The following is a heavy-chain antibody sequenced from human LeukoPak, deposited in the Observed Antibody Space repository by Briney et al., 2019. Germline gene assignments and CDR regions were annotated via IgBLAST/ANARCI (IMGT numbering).Heavy chain of an antibody. J-gene: IGHJ1*01. CDR2: IIPNFGTA. V-gene: IGHV1-69*13. Sequence: SVKVSCKASGGTFSSYAISWVRQAPGQGLEWMGGIIPNFGTANYAQKFQGRVTITADESTSTAYMELSSLRSEDTAVYYCARGSYYYDSSGYYPSSADYFQHWGQGTLVTVSS. D-gene: IGHD3-22*01. CDR3: ARGSYYYDSSGYYPSSADYFQH. CDR1: GGTFSSYA.